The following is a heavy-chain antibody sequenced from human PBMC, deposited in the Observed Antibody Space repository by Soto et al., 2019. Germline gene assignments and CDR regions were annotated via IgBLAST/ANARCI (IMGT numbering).Heavy chain of an antibody. D-gene: IGHD4-17*01. V-gene: IGHV4-34*01. CDR3: ARDYGGNTRPGFDY. CDR1: GGSFSGYY. Sequence: SETLSLTCAVYGGSFSGYYWSWIRQPPGKGLEWIGEINHSGSTNYNPSLKSRVTISVDTSKNQFSLKLSSVTAADTAVYYCARDYGGNTRPGFDYWGQGTLVTVSS. J-gene: IGHJ4*02. CDR2: INHSGST.